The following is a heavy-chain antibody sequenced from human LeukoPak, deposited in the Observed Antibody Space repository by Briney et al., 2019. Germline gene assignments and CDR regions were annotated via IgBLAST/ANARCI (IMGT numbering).Heavy chain of an antibody. V-gene: IGHV1-2*02. Sequence: ASVKVSCKASGYTFTSYGIGWVRQAPGQGLEWMGWINPNSGGTNYAQKFQGRVTMTRDTSISTAYMELSRLRSDNTAVYYCAFAVDTAIFDYWGQGTLVTVSS. CDR2: INPNSGGT. D-gene: IGHD5-18*01. J-gene: IGHJ4*02. CDR3: AFAVDTAIFDY. CDR1: GYTFTSYG.